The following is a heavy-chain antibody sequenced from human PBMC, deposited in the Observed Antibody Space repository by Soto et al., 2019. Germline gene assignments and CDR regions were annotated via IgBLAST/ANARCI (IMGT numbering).Heavy chain of an antibody. V-gene: IGHV1-69*12. CDR2: IIPIFGTA. J-gene: IGHJ6*02. D-gene: IGHD3-10*01. Sequence: QVQLVQSGAEVKKPGSSVKVSCKASGGTFSSYAISWVRQAPGQGLEWMGGIIPIFGTANYAQKFQGRVXIXAAXSTSTAYMELSSLRSEDTAVYYCAREYDGFYGMDVWGQGTTVTVSS. CDR1: GGTFSSYA. CDR3: AREYDGFYGMDV.